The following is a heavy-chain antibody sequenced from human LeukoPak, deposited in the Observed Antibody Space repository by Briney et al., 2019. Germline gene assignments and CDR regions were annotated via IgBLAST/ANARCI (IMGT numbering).Heavy chain of an antibody. CDR1: GFTFSSYS. V-gene: IGHV3-21*01. D-gene: IGHD2-15*01. CDR2: ISSSSSYI. J-gene: IGHJ4*02. CDR3: ARDFGYCSGGSCLAY. Sequence: PGGSLRLSCAASGFTFSSYSMNWVRQAPGKGLEWVSSISSSSSYIYYADSVKGRFTISRDNAKNSLYLQMNSLRAEDTAVYYCARDFGYCSGGSCLAYWGQGTLVTVSS.